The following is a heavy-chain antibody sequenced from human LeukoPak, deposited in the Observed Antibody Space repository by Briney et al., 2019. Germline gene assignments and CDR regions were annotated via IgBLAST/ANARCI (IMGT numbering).Heavy chain of an antibody. J-gene: IGHJ6*02. Sequence: ASVKVSCKASGYTFTSYGISWVRQAPGQGLEWMGWISAYNGNTNYAQKLQGRVTMTTDTSTSTAYMELRSLRSEDTAVYYYATTVYYYYGMDVWGQGTTVTVSS. D-gene: IGHD1-14*01. V-gene: IGHV1-18*01. CDR1: GYTFTSYG. CDR3: ATTVYYYYGMDV. CDR2: ISAYNGNT.